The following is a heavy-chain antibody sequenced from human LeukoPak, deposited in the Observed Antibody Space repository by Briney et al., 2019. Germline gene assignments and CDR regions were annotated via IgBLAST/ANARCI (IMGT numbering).Heavy chain of an antibody. CDR2: ISYDGSNK. D-gene: IGHD4-23*01. V-gene: IGHV3-30-3*01. Sequence: PGGSLRLSCAASGFTFSSYAVHWVRQAPGKGLEWVAVISYDGSNKYYADSVKGRLTISRDNAKNTLYLQMNSLRVEDTAVYYCARGRPHGNDYWGQGTLVTVSS. CDR1: GFTFSSYA. CDR3: ARGRPHGNDY. J-gene: IGHJ4*02.